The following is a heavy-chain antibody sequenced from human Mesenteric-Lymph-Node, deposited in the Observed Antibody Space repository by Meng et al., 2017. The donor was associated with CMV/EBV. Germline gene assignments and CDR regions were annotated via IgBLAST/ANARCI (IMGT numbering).Heavy chain of an antibody. CDR3: AKMHQDSSSGEFDY. CDR1: GFTFSDYY. V-gene: IGHV3-11*01. J-gene: IGHJ4*02. Sequence: GALLILPPSAPGFTFSDYYMNWIRQAPGKGLEWVSYISSGGSDRYYADSVKGRFTISRDNAKNSLYLQMNSLRAEDTAVYYCAKMHQDSSSGEFDYWGQGTLVTVSS. D-gene: IGHD6-13*01. CDR2: ISSGGSDR.